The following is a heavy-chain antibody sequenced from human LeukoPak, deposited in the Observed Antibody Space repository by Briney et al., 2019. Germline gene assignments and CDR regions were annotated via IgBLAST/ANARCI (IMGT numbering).Heavy chain of an antibody. V-gene: IGHV1-2*02. CDR2: INPNSGGT. D-gene: IGHD5-12*01. J-gene: IGHJ4*02. CDR1: GYTFTGYY. CDR3: ARGIGSGYDLGFDY. Sequence: ASVKVSCKASGYTFTGYYMHWVRQAPGQGLEWMGWINPNSGGTNYAQKFQGRVTMTRGTSTSTVYMELSSLRSEDTAVYYCARGIGSGYDLGFDYWGQGTLVTVSS.